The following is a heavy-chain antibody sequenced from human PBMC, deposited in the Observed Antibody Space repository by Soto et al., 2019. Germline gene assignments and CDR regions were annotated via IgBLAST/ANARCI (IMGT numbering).Heavy chain of an antibody. D-gene: IGHD3-9*01. J-gene: IGHJ4*02. CDR1: GGSISSSSYY. CDR2: IYYSGST. CDR3: ARHLRDDILTGYGTPDY. V-gene: IGHV4-39*01. Sequence: SETLSLTCTVSGGSISSSSYYWGWIRQPPGKGLEWIGSIYYSGSTYYNPSLKSRVTISVDTSKNQFSLKLSSVTAADTAVYYCARHLRDDILTGYGTPDYWGQGTLVTVSS.